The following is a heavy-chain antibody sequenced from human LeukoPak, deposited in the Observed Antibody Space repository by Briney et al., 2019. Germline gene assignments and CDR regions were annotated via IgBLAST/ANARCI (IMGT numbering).Heavy chain of an antibody. J-gene: IGHJ4*02. Sequence: ASVKVSCKASGYTFTGYYMRWVRQAPGQGLEWMGWINPNSGGTNYAQKFQGRVTMTRDTSISTAYMELSRLRSDDTAVYYCARADYYDSSGPTGNWGQGTLVTVSS. CDR2: INPNSGGT. D-gene: IGHD3-22*01. V-gene: IGHV1-2*02. CDR1: GYTFTGYY. CDR3: ARADYYDSSGPTGN.